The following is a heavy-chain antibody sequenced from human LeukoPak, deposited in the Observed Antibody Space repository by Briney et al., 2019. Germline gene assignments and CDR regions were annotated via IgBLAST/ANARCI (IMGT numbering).Heavy chain of an antibody. CDR2: IKKDGSEK. CDR3: ARHSSGQPYDY. J-gene: IGHJ4*02. D-gene: IGHD6-19*01. V-gene: IGHV3-7*03. Sequence: GGSLRLSCAASGFTFSSYWMNWVRQAPGNALEWVAYIKKDGSEKYYVDSVKGRFTISRDNAKNSLYLQMNSLRAEDTAVYYCARHSSGQPYDYWGQGTLVTVSS. CDR1: GFTFSSYW.